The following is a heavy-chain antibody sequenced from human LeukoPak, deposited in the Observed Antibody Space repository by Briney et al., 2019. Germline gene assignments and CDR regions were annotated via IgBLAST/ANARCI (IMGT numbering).Heavy chain of an antibody. V-gene: IGHV3-48*04. CDR1: GFTFSTYS. Sequence: GGSLRLSCAASGFTFSTYSMNWVRQAPGKGLEWVSYISSSSSPIYYADSVRGRFTISRDNAKNSLYLQMNSLRAEDTAVYYCAELGITMIGGVWGKGTTVTISS. D-gene: IGHD3-10*02. CDR3: AELGITMIGGV. J-gene: IGHJ6*04. CDR2: ISSSSSPI.